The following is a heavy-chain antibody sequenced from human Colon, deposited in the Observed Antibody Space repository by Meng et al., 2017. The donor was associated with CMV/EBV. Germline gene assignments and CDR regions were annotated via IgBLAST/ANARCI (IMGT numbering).Heavy chain of an antibody. Sequence: GGSLRLSCTGSGFTFSTSDFHWVRQAPGKGLEWVAFIQYDGNTKHYADSMKGRFTISRDNFNNTLHLHMDGLRVEDTAVYYCAKEAGGAHYGLDVWGQGTTVTVSS. CDR2: IQYDGNTK. CDR3: AKEAGGAHYGLDV. J-gene: IGHJ6*02. D-gene: IGHD1-26*01. V-gene: IGHV3-30*02. CDR1: GFTFSTSD.